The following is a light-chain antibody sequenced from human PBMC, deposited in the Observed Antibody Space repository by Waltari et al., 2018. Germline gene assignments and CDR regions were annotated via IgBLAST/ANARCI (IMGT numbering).Light chain of an antibody. V-gene: IGLV2-23*01. J-gene: IGLJ3*02. Sequence: QSALTQTAPVSGSPGQSITIPCTGPSSDIGSHNFVSWYQKSPGKAPRLIIYEDNKRPSGASNRFSGSKSGNTASLTIFGLQAEDEGEYYCCSYAGRRSLMFGGGTKVTVL. CDR3: CSYAGRRSLM. CDR1: SSDIGSHNF. CDR2: EDN.